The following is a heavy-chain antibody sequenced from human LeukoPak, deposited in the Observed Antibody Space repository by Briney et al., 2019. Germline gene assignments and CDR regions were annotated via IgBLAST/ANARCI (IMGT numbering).Heavy chain of an antibody. J-gene: IGHJ4*02. V-gene: IGHV4-59*08. CDR2: IYYSGST. CDR1: GGSISSYY. D-gene: IGHD2-2*01. Sequence: SETLSLTCTVSGGSISSYYWSWIRQPPGKGLEWIGYIYYSGSTNYNPSLKSRVTISVDTSKNQFSLKLSSVTAADTAVYYCARLGGIVVVPAATPYFDYWGQGTLVTVSS. CDR3: ARLGGIVVVPAATPYFDY.